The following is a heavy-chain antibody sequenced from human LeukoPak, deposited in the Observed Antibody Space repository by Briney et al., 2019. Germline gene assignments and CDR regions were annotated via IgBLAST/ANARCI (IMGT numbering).Heavy chain of an antibody. J-gene: IGHJ6*03. CDR2: IYSGGST. Sequence: PGGSLRLSCAASGFTVSSNYMSWIRQAPGKGLEWVSVIYSGGSTYYADSVKGRFTISRDTSKNTLYLQMNSLRAEDTAVYYCARDQGLYCSGGSCFSYYYMDVWGKGTTVTVSS. D-gene: IGHD2-15*01. V-gene: IGHV3-53*01. CDR1: GFTVSSNY. CDR3: ARDQGLYCSGGSCFSYYYMDV.